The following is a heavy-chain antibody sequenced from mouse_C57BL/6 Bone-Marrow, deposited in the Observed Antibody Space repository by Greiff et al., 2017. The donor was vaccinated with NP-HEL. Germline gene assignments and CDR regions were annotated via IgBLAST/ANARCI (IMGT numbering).Heavy chain of an antibody. Sequence: QVQLQQSGAELVKPGASVKISCKASGYAFSSYWMNWVKQRPGKGLEWIGQIYPGDGDTNYNGKFKDQAPMTADKSYSTAYMQLSSLTAEDSAVYFCARGAYWGQGTLVTVSA. CDR2: IYPGDGDT. CDR3: ARGAY. J-gene: IGHJ3*01. CDR1: GYAFSSYW. V-gene: IGHV1-80*01.